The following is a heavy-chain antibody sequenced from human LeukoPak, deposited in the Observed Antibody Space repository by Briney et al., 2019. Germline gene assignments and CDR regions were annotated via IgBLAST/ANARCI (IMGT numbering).Heavy chain of an antibody. Sequence: TGGSLRLSCAASGFTFSSYAMSWVRQAPGKGLEWVSAISGSGGSTYYADSVKGRFTISRDNSKNTLYLQMNSLRAEDTAVYYCAKSLAYCGGDCCSFDYWGQGTLVTVSS. D-gene: IGHD2-21*02. V-gene: IGHV3-23*01. CDR3: AKSLAYCGGDCCSFDY. CDR2: ISGSGGST. J-gene: IGHJ4*02. CDR1: GFTFSSYA.